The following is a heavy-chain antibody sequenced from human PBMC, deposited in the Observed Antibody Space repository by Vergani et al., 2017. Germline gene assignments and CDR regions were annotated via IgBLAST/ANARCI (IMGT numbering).Heavy chain of an antibody. D-gene: IGHD2-2*01. CDR2: ISAYNGNT. Sequence: QVQLVQSGAEVKKPGSSVKVSCKASGGTFSSYAISWVRQAPGQGLEWMGWISAYNGNTNYAQKLQGRVTMTTDTSTSTAYMELRSLRSDDTAVYYCARHIPTAIQRGAFDVWGQGTMVTVSS. CDR1: GGTFSSYA. V-gene: IGHV1-18*01. CDR3: ARHIPTAIQRGAFDV. J-gene: IGHJ3*01.